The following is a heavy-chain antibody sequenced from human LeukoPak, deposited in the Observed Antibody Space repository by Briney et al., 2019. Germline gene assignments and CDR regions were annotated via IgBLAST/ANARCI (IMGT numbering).Heavy chain of an antibody. Sequence: TGGSLRLSCAASGFTFDDYTMHWVRQAPGQGLEWVSLISWDDDSTYYADSVKGRFTISRDNSKSSLYLQMNSLRTEDTALYYCAKGDSSSWYNFDYWGQGTLVTVSS. V-gene: IGHV3-43*01. CDR2: ISWDDDST. D-gene: IGHD6-13*01. J-gene: IGHJ4*02. CDR1: GFTFDDYT. CDR3: AKGDSSSWYNFDY.